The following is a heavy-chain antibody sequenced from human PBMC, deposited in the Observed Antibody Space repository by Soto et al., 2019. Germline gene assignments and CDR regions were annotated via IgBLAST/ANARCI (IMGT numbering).Heavy chain of an antibody. V-gene: IGHV1-2*02. D-gene: IGHD3-3*02. Sequence: GASVKVSCKASGYTFTGYYIHWVRQAPGQGPEWVGEISPKSGATRYAQKFQGRATMTKDTSITTVYMELSNLSPDDTAVYYCGKGRSGEVGIFYWGQGTLVTVSS. CDR3: GKGRSGEVGIFY. CDR2: ISPKSGAT. CDR1: GYTFTGYY. J-gene: IGHJ4*02.